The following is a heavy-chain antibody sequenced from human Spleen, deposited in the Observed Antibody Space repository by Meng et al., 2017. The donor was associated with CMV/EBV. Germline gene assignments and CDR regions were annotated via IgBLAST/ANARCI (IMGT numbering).Heavy chain of an antibody. CDR1: GFTFSSYE. Sequence: GGSLRVSCAASGFTFSSYEMNWVRQAPGKGLEWVSYISSSGSTRYYADSVKGRFTISRDNAKNSLYLQMNSLRAEDTAVYYCARDRGYKIGYYYYYYGMDVWGQGTTVTVSS. D-gene: IGHD1-14*01. V-gene: IGHV3-48*03. J-gene: IGHJ6*02. CDR3: ARDRGYKIGYYYYYYGMDV. CDR2: ISSSGSTR.